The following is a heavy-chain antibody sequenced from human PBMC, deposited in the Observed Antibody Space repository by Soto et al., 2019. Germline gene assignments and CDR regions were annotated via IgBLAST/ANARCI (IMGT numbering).Heavy chain of an antibody. CDR2: ISYDGSNK. Sequence: QVQLVESGGGVVQPGRSLRLSCAASGFTFSSYAMHWVRQAPGKGLEWVAVISYDGSNKYYADSVKGRFTISRDNSKNTLYLQMNSLRAEDTAVYYCARGLGYYYDSSGYYKRLDYWGQGTLFTVSS. D-gene: IGHD3-22*01. CDR3: ARGLGYYYDSSGYYKRLDY. J-gene: IGHJ4*02. CDR1: GFTFSSYA. V-gene: IGHV3-30-3*01.